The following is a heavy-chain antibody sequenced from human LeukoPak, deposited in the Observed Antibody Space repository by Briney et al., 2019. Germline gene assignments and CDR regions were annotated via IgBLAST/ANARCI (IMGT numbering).Heavy chain of an antibody. CDR1: GGSISSHY. V-gene: IGHV4-59*11. CDR2: IYYSGST. J-gene: IGHJ4*02. CDR3: ARYSNYDSSGYYPTNPFDY. Sequence: SETLSLTCTVSGGSISSHYWSWIRQPPGKGLEWIGYIYYSGSTNYHPSLKSRVTISVDTSKNQFSLKLSSVTAADPAVYYCARYSNYDSSGYYPTNPFDYWGQGTLVTVSS. D-gene: IGHD3-22*01.